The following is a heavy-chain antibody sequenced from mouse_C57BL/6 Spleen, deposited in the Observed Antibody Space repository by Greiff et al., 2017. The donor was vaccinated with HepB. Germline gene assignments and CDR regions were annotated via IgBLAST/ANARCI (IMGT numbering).Heavy chain of an antibody. CDR3: ARRYGSFFDY. Sequence: VQLQQPGAELVMPGASVKLSCKASGYTFTSYWMHWVKQRPGQGLEWIGEIDPSDSDTNYNQKFKGKSTLTVDKSSSTAYMQLSSLTSEDSAVYYCARRYGSFFDYWGQGTTLTVSS. CDR2: IDPSDSDT. CDR1: GYTFTSYW. J-gene: IGHJ2*01. D-gene: IGHD1-1*01. V-gene: IGHV1-69*01.